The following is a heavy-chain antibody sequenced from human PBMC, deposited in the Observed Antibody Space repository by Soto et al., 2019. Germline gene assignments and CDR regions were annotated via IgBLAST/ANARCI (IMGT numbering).Heavy chain of an antibody. CDR3: ARDWGSSGWPN. V-gene: IGHV4-31*03. CDR2: IYFTGST. CDR1: GHSLSSGGYY. D-gene: IGHD6-19*01. Sequence: SETLSLTCTVSGHSLSSGGYYWSWIRQHPGKGLEWVGYIYFTGSTLYNSSLKSRLAMSLDTSKNQFSLKLGSVTAADTAIYYCARDWGSSGWPNWGPGTLVTVSS. J-gene: IGHJ4*02.